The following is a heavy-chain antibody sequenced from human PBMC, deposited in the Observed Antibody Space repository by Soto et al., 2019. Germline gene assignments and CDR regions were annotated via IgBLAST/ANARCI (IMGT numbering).Heavy chain of an antibody. CDR2: ISWDGGST. CDR1: GFTFDDYT. Sequence: GGSLRLSCAASGFTFDDYTMHWVRQAPGKGLEWVSLISWDGGSTYYADSVKGRFTISRDNSKNSLYLQMNSLRTEDTALYYCAKDKGIRFLEWLLYYWGQGTLVTVSS. CDR3: AKDKGIRFLEWLLYY. J-gene: IGHJ4*02. D-gene: IGHD3-3*01. V-gene: IGHV3-43*01.